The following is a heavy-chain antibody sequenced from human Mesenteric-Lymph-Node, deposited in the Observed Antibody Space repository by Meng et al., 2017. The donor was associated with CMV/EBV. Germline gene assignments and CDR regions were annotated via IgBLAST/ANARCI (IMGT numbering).Heavy chain of an antibody. Sequence: ASVKVSCKASGYTFTGYYMHWVRQVPGQGLEWMGWINPNSGGTNYAQKFQGRVTMTRDTSISTAYMELSRLRSDDTAVYYCARGLGYCSSTSCYLYYGMDVWGQGTTVTVSS. CDR2: INPNSGGT. J-gene: IGHJ6*02. V-gene: IGHV1-2*02. CDR1: GYTFTGYY. CDR3: ARGLGYCSSTSCYLYYGMDV. D-gene: IGHD2-2*01.